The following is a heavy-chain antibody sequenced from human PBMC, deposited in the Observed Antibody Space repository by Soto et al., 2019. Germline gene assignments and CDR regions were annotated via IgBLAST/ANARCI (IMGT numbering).Heavy chain of an antibody. CDR3: ARRELEPTNNDAFHI. D-gene: IGHD1-1*01. CDR2: IYYSGST. Sequence: PSETLSLTCAVSGGSISSSNHYWDWIRQPPGKGPEWIGRIYYSGSTYYNPSLKSRVTISVDTSKNQFSLKLSSVTAADTAVYYCARRELEPTNNDAFHIWDQGTMVTVSS. J-gene: IGHJ3*02. CDR1: GGSISSSNHY. V-gene: IGHV4-39*01.